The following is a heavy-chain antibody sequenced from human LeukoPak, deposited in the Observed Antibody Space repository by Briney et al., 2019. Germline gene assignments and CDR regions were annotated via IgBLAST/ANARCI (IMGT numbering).Heavy chain of an antibody. CDR3: ARGPSGVLRFLSSNANWFDP. CDR2: INHSGST. V-gene: IGHV4-34*01. CDR1: GGSFSGYY. Sequence: ETLSLTCAVYGGSFSGYYWSWIRQPPGKGLEWIGEINHSGSTNYNPSLKSRVTISVDTSKNQFSLKLSSVTAADTAVYYCARGPSGVLRFLSSNANWFDPWGQGTLVTVSS. J-gene: IGHJ5*02. D-gene: IGHD3-3*01.